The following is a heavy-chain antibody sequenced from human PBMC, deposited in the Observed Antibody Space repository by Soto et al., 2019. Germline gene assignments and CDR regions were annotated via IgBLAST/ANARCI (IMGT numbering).Heavy chain of an antibody. Sequence: PSKTLSLTCTVAGGSISRYYWSWIRQPPGKGLEWIGYIYYSGSTNYNPSLKSRVTISVDTSKNQFSLKLSSVTAADTAVYYCARALAAAGRFDPWGQGXLVTVSS. J-gene: IGHJ5*02. CDR2: IYYSGST. V-gene: IGHV4-59*01. D-gene: IGHD6-13*01. CDR3: ARALAAAGRFDP. CDR1: GGSISRYY.